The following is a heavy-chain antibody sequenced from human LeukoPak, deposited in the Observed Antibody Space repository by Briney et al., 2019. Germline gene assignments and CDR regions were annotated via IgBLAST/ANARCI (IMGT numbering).Heavy chain of an antibody. D-gene: IGHD6-25*01. Sequence: PSETLSLACSVSGAFTSTYYWSWVRQPTTGGLEWIGYVFYSGNSNYNPNFTSRVTMSVDTSKSQFSLKLTSLSAADTAVYYCARIDPLGFFDQWGQGTLVTVSS. J-gene: IGHJ4*02. V-gene: IGHV4-59*13. CDR2: VFYSGNS. CDR1: GAFTSTYY. CDR3: ARIDPLGFFDQ.